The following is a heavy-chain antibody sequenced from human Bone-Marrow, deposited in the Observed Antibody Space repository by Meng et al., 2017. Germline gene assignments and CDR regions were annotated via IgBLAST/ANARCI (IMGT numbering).Heavy chain of an antibody. CDR1: GGTFSSYA. J-gene: IGHJ3*02. V-gene: IGHV1-69*05. D-gene: IGHD5-24*01. CDR2: IIPIFGTA. Sequence: SVKVSCKASGGTFSSYAISWVRQAPGQGLEWMGGIIPIFGTANYAQKFQGRVTMTRDTSTSTVYMELSSLRSEDTAVYYCARAKDGYNYANAFDIWGQGTMVTVSS. CDR3: ARAKDGYNYANAFDI.